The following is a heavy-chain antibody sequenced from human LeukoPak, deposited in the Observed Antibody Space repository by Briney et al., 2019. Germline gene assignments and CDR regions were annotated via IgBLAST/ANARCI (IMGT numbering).Heavy chain of an antibody. CDR2: ISSGGTTI. Sequence: PGGSLRLSCAASGFTFSSYSMNWVRQAPGKGLEWVSYISSGGTTISYADSVKGRFTSSRDNAKNALSLQMNSLRAEDTAVYYCARAGARSGWYEKYFDYWGQGTLVTVSS. V-gene: IGHV3-48*04. D-gene: IGHD6-19*01. CDR1: GFTFSSYS. J-gene: IGHJ4*02. CDR3: ARAGARSGWYEKYFDY.